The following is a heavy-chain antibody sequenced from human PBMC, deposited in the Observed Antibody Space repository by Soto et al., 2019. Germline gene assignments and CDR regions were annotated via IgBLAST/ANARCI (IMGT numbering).Heavy chain of an antibody. CDR3: AKRSYSSGWSPTGGNYFDY. J-gene: IGHJ4*02. Sequence: GGSLRLSCAASGFTFSSYAMSWVRQAPGKGLDWVSAISGSGGSTYYADSVKGRFTISRDNSKNTLYLQMNSLRAEDTAVYYCAKRSYSSGWSPTGGNYFDYWGQGTLVTVSS. CDR2: ISGSGGST. CDR1: GFTFSSYA. V-gene: IGHV3-23*01. D-gene: IGHD6-19*01.